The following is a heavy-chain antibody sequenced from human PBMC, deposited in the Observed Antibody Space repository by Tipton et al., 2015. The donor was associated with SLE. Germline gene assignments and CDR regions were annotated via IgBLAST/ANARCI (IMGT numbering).Heavy chain of an antibody. V-gene: IGHV4-31*03. J-gene: IGHJ3*02. CDR2: IYFSGNT. D-gene: IGHD3-16*01. CDR1: DDSISNGDYY. Sequence: TLSLTCTVSDDSISNGDYYWSWVRQHPGEGLEWIGYIYFSGNTYYNPSLESRVTISVDTSKNQFSLRLNSVTAADTALYYCARQSTIMKSFDIWRQGTMVPVSS. CDR3: ARQSTIMKSFDI.